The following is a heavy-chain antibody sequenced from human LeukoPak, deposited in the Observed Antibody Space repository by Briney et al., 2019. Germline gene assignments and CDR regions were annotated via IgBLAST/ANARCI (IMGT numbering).Heavy chain of an antibody. J-gene: IGHJ3*01. V-gene: IGHV1-18*01. Sequence: ASVKVSCKASGYTFTSYGISWVRQAPGQGLEWMGWISAYNGNTNYAQTFRGRVTMTTDTSTTTVYLELRSLRSDDTAVYYCARGVYGAGAAFDVWGQGTLVIVSS. CDR1: GYTFTSYG. CDR2: ISAYNGNT. CDR3: ARGVYGAGAAFDV. D-gene: IGHD4-17*01.